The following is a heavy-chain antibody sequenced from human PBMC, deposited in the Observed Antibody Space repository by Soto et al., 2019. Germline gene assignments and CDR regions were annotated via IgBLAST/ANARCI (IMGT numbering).Heavy chain of an antibody. CDR1: DFTFTRYS. CDR2: ISSTTNYI. J-gene: IGHJ4*02. CDR3: VRESEDLTSNFDY. Sequence: GGSLRLSCAASDFTFTRYSMNWVRQAPGKGLEWVSSISSTTNYIYYADSMKGRFTVSRDNAKNSVYLEMNSLSAEDTALYYCVRESEDLTSNFDYWGQGTLVTVSS. V-gene: IGHV3-21*01.